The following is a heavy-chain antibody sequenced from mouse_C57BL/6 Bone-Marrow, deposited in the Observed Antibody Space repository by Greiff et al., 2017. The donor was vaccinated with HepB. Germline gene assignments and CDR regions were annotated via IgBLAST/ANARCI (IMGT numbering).Heavy chain of an antibody. CDR3: ARGNWGFAY. CDR1: GYAFSSSW. J-gene: IGHJ3*01. Sequence: QVQLQQSGPELVKPGASVKISCKASGYAFSSSWMNWVKQRPGKGLEWIGRIYPGDGDTNYNGKFKGKATLTADKSSSTAYMQLSSLTSEDSAVYYCARGNWGFAYWGQGTRVTVSA. D-gene: IGHD4-1*01. CDR2: IYPGDGDT. V-gene: IGHV1-82*01.